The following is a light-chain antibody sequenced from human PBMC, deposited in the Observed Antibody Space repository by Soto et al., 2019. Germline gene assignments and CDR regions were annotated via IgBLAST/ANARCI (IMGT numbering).Light chain of an antibody. Sequence: QSVLTQPASVSGSPGQSITISCTGTSSDVGGYNYVSWYQQHPGKAPKFMIYDVSNRPSGVSNRLSGSKSGNTASQTIYELQAEDEADYYCCSYTTSNTRQIVFGTGTKVTVL. V-gene: IGLV2-14*01. CDR3: CSYTTSNTRQIV. CDR2: DVS. CDR1: SSDVGGYNY. J-gene: IGLJ1*01.